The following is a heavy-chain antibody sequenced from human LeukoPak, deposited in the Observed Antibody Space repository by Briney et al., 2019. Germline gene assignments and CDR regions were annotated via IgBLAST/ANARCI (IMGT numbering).Heavy chain of an antibody. CDR3: AKDGKHDFGDYGWWFDP. V-gene: IGHV4-59*01. CDR1: GGSISSNY. CDR2: IYYSGST. J-gene: IGHJ5*02. D-gene: IGHD4-17*01. Sequence: SETLSLTCTVSGGSISSNYWSWIRQLPGKGLEWIGYIYYSGSTNYNPSLKSRVTISVDTSKNQFSLKLTSVTAADTAVYYCAKDGKHDFGDYGWWFDPWGQGTLVTVSS.